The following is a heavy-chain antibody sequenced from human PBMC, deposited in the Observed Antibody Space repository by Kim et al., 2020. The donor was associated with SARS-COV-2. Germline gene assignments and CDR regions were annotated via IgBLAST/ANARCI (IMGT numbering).Heavy chain of an antibody. J-gene: IGHJ6*02. V-gene: IGHV4-39*01. CDR1: GGSISSSSYY. CDR3: ARQAIRFGELLSDYYYYSGMDV. CDR2: IYYSGST. D-gene: IGHD3-10*01. Sequence: SETLSLTCTVSGGSISSSSYYWGWIRQPPGKGLEWIGSIYYSGSTYYNPSLKSRVTISVDTSKNQFSLKLSSVTAADTAVYYCARQAIRFGELLSDYYYYSGMDVWGQGTTVTVSS.